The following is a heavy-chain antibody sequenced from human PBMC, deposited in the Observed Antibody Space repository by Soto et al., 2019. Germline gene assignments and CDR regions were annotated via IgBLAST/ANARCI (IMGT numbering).Heavy chain of an antibody. CDR2: INAGNGNT. V-gene: IGHV1-3*01. CDR3: XXGFSGGXXDWFDP. CDR1: GYTFTSYA. J-gene: IGHJ5*02. D-gene: IGHD2-15*01. Sequence: QVQLVQSGAEVKKPGASVKVSCKASGYTFTSYAMHWVRQAPGQRLEWMGWINAGNGNTKYSQKFQGRVTITRDTXXXXXXXXXXXXXXXXXXXXXXXXGFSGGXXDWFDPWGQGTLVTVSS.